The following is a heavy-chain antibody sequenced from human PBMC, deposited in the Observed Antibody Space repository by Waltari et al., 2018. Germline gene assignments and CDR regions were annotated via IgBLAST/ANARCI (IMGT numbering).Heavy chain of an antibody. J-gene: IGHJ4*02. D-gene: IGHD6-13*01. CDR1: GGSISSSSYY. CDR3: ARDGGIAAASGY. Sequence: QLQLQESGPGLVKPSETLSPTCTVSGGSISSSSYYWCWIRQPPGKGLEWIGSIYYSGSTYYNPSLKSRVTISVDTSKNQFSLKLSSVTAADTAVYYCARDGGIAAASGYWGQGTLVTVSS. CDR2: IYYSGST. V-gene: IGHV4-39*07.